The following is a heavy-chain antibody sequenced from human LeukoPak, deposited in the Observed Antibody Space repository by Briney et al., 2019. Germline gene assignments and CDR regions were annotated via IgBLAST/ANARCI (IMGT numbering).Heavy chain of an antibody. CDR3: ARSGSGSYCIGDHYDY. D-gene: IGHD3-10*01. J-gene: IGHJ4*02. Sequence: SVKVSCKASGGTFSSYAISWVRQAPGQGLEWMGGIIPIFGTANYAQKFQGRVTITTDESTSTAYMELSSLRSEDTAVYYCARSGSGSYCIGDHYDYWGQGTLVTVAS. V-gene: IGHV1-69*05. CDR2: IIPIFGTA. CDR1: GGTFSSYA.